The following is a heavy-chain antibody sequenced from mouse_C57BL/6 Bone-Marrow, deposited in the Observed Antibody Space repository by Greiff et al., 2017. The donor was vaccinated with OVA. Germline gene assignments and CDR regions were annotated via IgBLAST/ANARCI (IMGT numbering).Heavy chain of an antibody. CDR1: GFTFSSYA. V-gene: IGHV5-4*01. CDR3: AREGHIFDY. J-gene: IGHJ2*01. CDR2: ISDGGSYT. Sequence: EVQRVESGGGLVKPGGSLKLSCAASGFTFSSYAMSWVRQTPEKRLEWVATISDGGSYTYYPDNVKGRFTISRDNAKNNLYLQMSHLKSEDTAMYYCAREGHIFDYWGQGTTLTVSS.